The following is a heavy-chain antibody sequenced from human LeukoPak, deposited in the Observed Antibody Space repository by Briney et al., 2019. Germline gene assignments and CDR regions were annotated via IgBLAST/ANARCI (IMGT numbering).Heavy chain of an antibody. V-gene: IGHV3-33*01. Sequence: GGSLRLSCAASGFTFSSHGMHWVRQAPGKGLEWVAIIWSDGGNKYYADSVQGRFTISRDNSKNTLYLQMNSLRAEDTAVYYCARDTFDIWGQGTMVTVSS. CDR2: IWSDGGNK. J-gene: IGHJ3*02. CDR1: GFTFSSHG. CDR3: ARDTFDI.